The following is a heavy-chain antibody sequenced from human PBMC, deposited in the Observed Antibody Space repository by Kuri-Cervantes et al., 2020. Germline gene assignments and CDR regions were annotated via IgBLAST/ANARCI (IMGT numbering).Heavy chain of an antibody. D-gene: IGHD3-3*01. J-gene: IGHJ6*03. CDR1: GYTFTSYD. V-gene: IGHV1-8*01. CDR2: MNPNSGNT. Sequence: ASVKVSCKASGYTFTSYDINWVRQATGQGLEWMGWMNPNSGNTGYAQKFQGRVTMTRNTSISTAYMELSSLRSEDTAVYYCARVSYDFWAYYYMDAWGKGTTVTVSS. CDR3: ARVSYDFWAYYYMDA.